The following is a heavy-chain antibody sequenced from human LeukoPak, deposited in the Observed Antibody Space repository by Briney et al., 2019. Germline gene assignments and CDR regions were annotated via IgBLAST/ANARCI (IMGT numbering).Heavy chain of an antibody. Sequence: GRSLRLSCAASGFTFDDYAMHWVRQAPGKGLEWVSGISWNSGSIGYADFVKGRFTISRDNAKNSLYLQMNSLRAEDTALYYCAKAKYGTHYYFDYWGQGTLVTVSS. V-gene: IGHV3-9*01. J-gene: IGHJ4*02. CDR3: AKAKYGTHYYFDY. CDR2: ISWNSGSI. D-gene: IGHD2/OR15-2a*01. CDR1: GFTFDDYA.